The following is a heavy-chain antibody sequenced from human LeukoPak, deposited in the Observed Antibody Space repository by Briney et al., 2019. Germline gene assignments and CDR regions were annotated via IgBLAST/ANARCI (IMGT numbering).Heavy chain of an antibody. CDR1: GGSFSGYY. V-gene: IGHV4-34*01. Sequence: KSSETLSLTCSVYGGSFSGYYWSWIRQPPGKGLEWIGEINHSGSTNYNPSLKSRVTISVDTSKNQSSLKLSSVTAADTAVYYCARGPHYDFWSGPAELDPWGQGTLVTVSS. CDR2: INHSGST. J-gene: IGHJ5*02. CDR3: ARGPHYDFWSGPAELDP. D-gene: IGHD3-3*01.